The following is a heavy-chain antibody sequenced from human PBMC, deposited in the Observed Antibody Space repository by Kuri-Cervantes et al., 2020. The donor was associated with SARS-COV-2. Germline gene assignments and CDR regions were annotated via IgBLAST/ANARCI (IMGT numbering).Heavy chain of an antibody. D-gene: IGHD1-1*01. V-gene: IGHV1-18*01. CDR1: GYTFTSYG. J-gene: IGHJ4*02. Sequence: ASVKVFCKASGYTFTSYGISWVRQAPGQGLEWMGWISAYNGNTNYAQKLQGRVTMTTDTSTSTAYMELRSLRSDDTAVYYCARDLELQLEPTLDYWGQGTLVTVPS. CDR2: ISAYNGNT. CDR3: ARDLELQLEPTLDY.